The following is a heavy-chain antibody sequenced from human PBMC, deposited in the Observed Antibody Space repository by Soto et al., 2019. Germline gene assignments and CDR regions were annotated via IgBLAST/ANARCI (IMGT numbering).Heavy chain of an antibody. J-gene: IGHJ6*02. D-gene: IGHD4-4*01. CDR1: GGTFSSYA. CDR2: IIPIFGTA. V-gene: IGHV1-69*13. CDR3: ASNSVRTTVTTRGYYYYGMDV. Sequence: ASVKVSCKASGGTFSSYAISWVRQAPGQGLEWMGGIIPIFGTANYAQKFQGRVTITADESTSTAYMELSSLRSEDTAVYYCASNSVRTTVTTRGYYYYGMDVWG.